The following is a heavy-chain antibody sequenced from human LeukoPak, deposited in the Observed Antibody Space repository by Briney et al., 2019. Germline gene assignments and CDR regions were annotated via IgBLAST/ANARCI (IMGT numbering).Heavy chain of an antibody. Sequence: ASVKVSCKASGYTFTGYYMHWVRQAPGQGLEWMGWINPNSGDKKYAQNFQGRVTMTRDTSITAAYMELSSLRSDDTAVYYCVRGGYYGSGSRWFDPWGQGTLITVSS. D-gene: IGHD3-10*01. J-gene: IGHJ5*02. CDR3: VRGGYYGSGSRWFDP. CDR2: INPNSGDK. V-gene: IGHV1-2*02. CDR1: GYTFTGYY.